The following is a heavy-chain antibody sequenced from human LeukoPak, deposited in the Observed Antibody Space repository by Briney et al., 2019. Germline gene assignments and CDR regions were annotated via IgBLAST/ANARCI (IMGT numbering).Heavy chain of an antibody. CDR1: GYSFTSYW. Sequence: PGESLKISCKGSGYSFTSYWIGWVRQMPGKGLEWMGIIYPGDPDTRYSPSFQGQVTISADKSISTAYLQWSSLKASDTAMYYCARRGPGSTVIEYYFDYWGQGTLVTVSS. V-gene: IGHV5-51*01. CDR3: ARRGPGSTVIEYYFDY. CDR2: IYPGDPDT. D-gene: IGHD4-17*01. J-gene: IGHJ4*02.